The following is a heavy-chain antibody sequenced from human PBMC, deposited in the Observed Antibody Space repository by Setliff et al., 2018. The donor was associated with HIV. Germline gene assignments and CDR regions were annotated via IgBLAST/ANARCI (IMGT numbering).Heavy chain of an antibody. CDR1: GYTFTSHY. Sequence: ASVKVSCKASGYTFTSHYIHWVRQAPGQGLEWMGWINVNNDATNYAQKFQGRVSMTRDTSISTAYMELSWLTSDGTAVYYCARGWMATLNGPLGYWGQGTLVTVSS. CDR3: ARGWMATLNGPLGY. V-gene: IGHV1-2*02. CDR2: INVNNDAT. J-gene: IGHJ4*02. D-gene: IGHD5-12*01.